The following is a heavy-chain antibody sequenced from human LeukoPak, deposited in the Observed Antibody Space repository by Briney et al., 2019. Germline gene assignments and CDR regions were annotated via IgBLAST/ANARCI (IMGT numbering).Heavy chain of an antibody. CDR3: ARDRLCSGGSCLGFDY. CDR2: SIPIFGTA. CDR1: GGSFSSYA. J-gene: IGHJ4*02. D-gene: IGHD2-15*01. V-gene: IGHV1-69*05. Sequence: GASVTVSCTASGGSFSSYAISWVRQAPGQGLEWMGGSIPIFGTANYAQKFQGRVTITTDESTSTAYMELSSLRSEDTAVYYCARDRLCSGGSCLGFDYCGQGTLVTVSS.